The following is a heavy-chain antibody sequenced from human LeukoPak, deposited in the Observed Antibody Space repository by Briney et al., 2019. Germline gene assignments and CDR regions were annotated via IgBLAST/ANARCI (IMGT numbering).Heavy chain of an antibody. CDR3: AKDLAGSGSYSFDY. CDR1: GFTFSTYA. CDR2: ISGSGGST. Sequence: GGSLRLSCAPSGFTFSTYAMSWVRQAPGKGLEWVSSISGSGGSTYYADSVKGRFTISRDNSKNTLYLQMNSLRAEDTAVYYCAKDLAGSGSYSFDYWGQGTLVTVSS. D-gene: IGHD1-26*01. V-gene: IGHV3-23*01. J-gene: IGHJ4*02.